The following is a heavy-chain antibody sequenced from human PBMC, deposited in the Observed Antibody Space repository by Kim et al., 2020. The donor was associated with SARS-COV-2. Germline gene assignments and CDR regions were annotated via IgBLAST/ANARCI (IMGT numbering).Heavy chain of an antibody. CDR2: MNPNSGNT. CDR1: GYTFSSND. D-gene: IGHD2-2*01. CDR3: TRVPSCGSLSCPYWFEP. V-gene: IGHV1-8*01. Sequence: ASVKVSCKAFGYTFSSNDINWVRQATGQGLEWMGWMNPNSGNTGYAQKFQGRVTMTRNTSISTAYMELNSLRFGDTAVYYCTRVPSCGSLSCPYWFEPWGHGTLVSVSS. J-gene: IGHJ5*02.